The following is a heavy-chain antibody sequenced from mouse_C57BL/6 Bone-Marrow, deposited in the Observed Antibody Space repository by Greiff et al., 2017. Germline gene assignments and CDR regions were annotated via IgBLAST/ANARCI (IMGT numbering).Heavy chain of an antibody. Sequence: QVQLKESGAELVRPGTSVKMSCKASGYTFTNYWIGWAKQRPGHGLEWIGDIYPGGGYTNYNEKFKGKATLTADKSSSPAYMQFSSLTSEDSAIYYCARLTGTFFDYWGQGTTLTVSS. D-gene: IGHD4-1*01. J-gene: IGHJ2*01. CDR2: IYPGGGYT. CDR1: GYTFTNYW. CDR3: ARLTGTFFDY. V-gene: IGHV1-63*01.